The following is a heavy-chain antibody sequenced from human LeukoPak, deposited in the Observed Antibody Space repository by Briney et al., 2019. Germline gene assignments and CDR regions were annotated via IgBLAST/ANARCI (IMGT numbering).Heavy chain of an antibody. J-gene: IGHJ4*02. CDR1: GGTFSSYA. CDR2: IIPIFGTA. V-gene: IGHV1-69*13. CDR3: ARSEQWLVIHLDY. D-gene: IGHD6-19*01. Sequence: ASVKVSCKASGGTFSSYAIGWVRQAPGQGLEWMGGIIPIFGTANYAQKFQGRVTITADESTSTAYMELSSLRSEDTAVYYCARSEQWLVIHLDYWGQGTLVTVSS.